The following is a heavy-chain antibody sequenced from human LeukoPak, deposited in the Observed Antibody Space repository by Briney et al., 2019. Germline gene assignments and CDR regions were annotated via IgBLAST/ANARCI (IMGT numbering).Heavy chain of an antibody. J-gene: IGHJ6*02. CDR1: GFTFSSYA. Sequence: GGSLRLSCAAYGFTFSSYAMHWVRQAPGKGLEWVAVISYDGSNKYYADSVKGRFTISRDNSKNTLYLQMNSLRAEDTAVYYCARGLLWFGEPYGMDVWGQGTTVTVSS. D-gene: IGHD3-10*01. CDR2: ISYDGSNK. V-gene: IGHV3-30-3*01. CDR3: ARGLLWFGEPYGMDV.